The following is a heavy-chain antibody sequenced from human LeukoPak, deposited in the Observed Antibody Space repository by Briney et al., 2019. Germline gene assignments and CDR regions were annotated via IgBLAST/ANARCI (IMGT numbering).Heavy chain of an antibody. CDR3: ARENMRGGDRAAAGTDY. D-gene: IGHD6-13*01. CDR2: IHQDGTEK. J-gene: IGHJ4*02. CDR1: TLTLSNYW. V-gene: IGHV3-7*01. Sequence: AGGSLRPSCLVYTLTLSNYWMTWVRQAPGEGLEWVANIHQDGTEKYHGDSMGGRFTISRDKAKKSLYLQMSSLRADDTAVYYWARENMRGGDRAAAGTDYWGQGTLVTVSS.